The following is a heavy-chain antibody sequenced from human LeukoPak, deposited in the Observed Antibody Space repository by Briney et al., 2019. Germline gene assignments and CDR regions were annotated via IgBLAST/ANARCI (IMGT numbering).Heavy chain of an antibody. V-gene: IGHV3-48*01. CDR2: VSSSSSTI. J-gene: IGHJ3*02. CDR1: GFTCSSYS. Sequence: GGSLRLSCAASGFTCSSYSMNWVRQAPGKGLEWVSYVSSSSSTIYYADSVKGRFTISRDNAKNSLYLQMNSLRAEDTAVYYCARGDCSSTSCQSTDDAFDIWGQGTMVTVSS. CDR3: ARGDCSSTSCQSTDDAFDI. D-gene: IGHD2-2*01.